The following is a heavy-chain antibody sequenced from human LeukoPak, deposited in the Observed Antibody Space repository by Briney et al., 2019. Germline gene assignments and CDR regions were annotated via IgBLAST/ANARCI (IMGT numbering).Heavy chain of an antibody. CDR1: GFTVSSHY. CDR3: AIPGMGYDSSGYYYKY. J-gene: IGHJ4*02. V-gene: IGHV3-53*01. Sequence: GGSLRLSCASSGFTVSSHYMSWVRQAPGRGLEWVSVIYSGGSTYYADAVKGRFTISRDNSKNTLYPQINSLRAEDTAVYYCAIPGMGYDSSGYYYKYWGQGTLVTVSS. D-gene: IGHD3-22*01. CDR2: IYSGGST.